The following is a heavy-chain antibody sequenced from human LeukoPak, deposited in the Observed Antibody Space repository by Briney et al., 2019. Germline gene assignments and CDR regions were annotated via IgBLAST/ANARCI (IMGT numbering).Heavy chain of an antibody. CDR1: GFSFSDYY. V-gene: IGHV3-11*06. J-gene: IGHJ4*02. CDR3: ARVMYYYDTSGYLDY. Sequence: PGGSLTLSCAASGFSFSDYYLSWIRQAPGKGLEWVSYISDSSTYTNYAASVKGRFTISRDDAKNSLYLQMNSLRVEDTAVYYCARVMYYYDTSGYLDYWGQGTLVSVPS. CDR2: ISDSSTYT. D-gene: IGHD3-22*01.